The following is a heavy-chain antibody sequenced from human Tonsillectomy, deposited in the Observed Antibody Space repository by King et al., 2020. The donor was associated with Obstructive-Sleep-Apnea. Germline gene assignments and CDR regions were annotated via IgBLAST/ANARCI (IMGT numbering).Heavy chain of an antibody. J-gene: IGHJ4*02. CDR1: GGTFSSYA. CDR2: IIPILGIA. Sequence: EQLVQSGAEVKKPRSSVKVSCKASGGTFSSYAITWVRQAPGQGLEWMRRIIPILGIANYAQKFQGRVTITADKSTSTAYMELSSLRSEDTAVYYCARGLVAGFFDYWGKGTLVTVSS. CDR3: ARGLVAGFFDY. V-gene: IGHV1-69*09. D-gene: IGHD6-19*01.